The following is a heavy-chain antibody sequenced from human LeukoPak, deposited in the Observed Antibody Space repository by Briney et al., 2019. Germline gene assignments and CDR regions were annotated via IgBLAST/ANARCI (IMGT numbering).Heavy chain of an antibody. Sequence: GSLRLSCAASGFSVSRNYMSWVRQAPGKGLEWVSVIYSGGSTYYADSVKGRFTIARHNSKNTLYLQMNSLRAEDTAVYFCAKDQKSIAATGYDYWGQGTLVTVSS. CDR1: GFSVSRNY. J-gene: IGHJ4*02. CDR2: IYSGGST. CDR3: AKDQKSIAATGYDY. V-gene: IGHV3-53*04. D-gene: IGHD6-13*01.